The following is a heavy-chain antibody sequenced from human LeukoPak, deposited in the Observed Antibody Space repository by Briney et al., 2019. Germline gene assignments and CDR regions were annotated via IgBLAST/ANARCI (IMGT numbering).Heavy chain of an antibody. CDR3: AKVSITMIEGYFDY. Sequence: PGGSLRLSCASSGFTFSSYAMSWVRQAPGKGLEWVSSISGSGGSTYYADSVKGRFTISRDNSKNTLYLQMNSLRAEDTAVYYCAKVSITMIEGYFDYWGQGTLVTVSS. J-gene: IGHJ4*02. CDR2: ISGSGGST. D-gene: IGHD3-22*01. V-gene: IGHV3-23*01. CDR1: GFTFSSYA.